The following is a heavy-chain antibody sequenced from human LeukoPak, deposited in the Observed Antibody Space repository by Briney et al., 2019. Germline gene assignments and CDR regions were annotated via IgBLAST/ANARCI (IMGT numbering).Heavy chain of an antibody. D-gene: IGHD2-15*01. CDR3: ARRSIVVVVAASPRGFDY. CDR2: INHSGST. J-gene: IGHJ4*02. Sequence: SETLSLTCAVYGGSFSGYYWSWIRQPPGKGLEWIGEINHSGSTNYNPSLKSRVTISVDTSKNQFTLKLSSVTAADTAVYYCARRSIVVVVAASPRGFDYWGQGTLVTVSS. V-gene: IGHV4-34*01. CDR1: GGSFSGYY.